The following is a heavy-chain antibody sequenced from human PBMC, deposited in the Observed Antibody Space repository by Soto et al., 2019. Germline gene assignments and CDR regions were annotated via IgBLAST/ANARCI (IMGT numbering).Heavy chain of an antibody. Sequence: QVQLQEAGPGLVKPPETLSLTCTVSGGSISSYNCSWIRQPPGKGVEWIGYIYYSGSTNYNPSLKSRVTLSVVTSKNQFALELGCVTAADRAVYYWGRGRGDSNPWGQGTLVNVSS. CDR1: GGSISSYN. CDR2: IYYSGST. CDR3: GRGRGDSNP. V-gene: IGHV4-59*01. D-gene: IGHD2-21*01. J-gene: IGHJ5*02.